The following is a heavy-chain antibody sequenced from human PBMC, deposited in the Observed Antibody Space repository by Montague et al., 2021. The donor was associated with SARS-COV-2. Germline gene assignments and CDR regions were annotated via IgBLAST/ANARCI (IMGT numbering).Heavy chain of an antibody. CDR3: ARGRRPVVVPGAGQAARAFAI. CDR1: GDSITNHD. Sequence: SETLSLTCSVSGDSITNHDWSWIRQPAGKGLDWIGLMHFTGKTNFSPFFSSRLTISADTSKNQFSLQLTSGTAADTAVYYCARGRRPVVVPGAGQAARAFAIWGQGTLVTVSS. CDR2: MHFTGKT. D-gene: IGHD2-2*01. V-gene: IGHV4-4*07. J-gene: IGHJ3*02.